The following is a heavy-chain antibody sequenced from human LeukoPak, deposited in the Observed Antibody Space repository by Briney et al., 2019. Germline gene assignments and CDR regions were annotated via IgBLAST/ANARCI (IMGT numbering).Heavy chain of an antibody. V-gene: IGHV1-69*04. CDR1: GGTFSSYA. CDR3: ARIPGSSGWSEDFDY. Sequence: GASVKVSCKASGGTFSSYAISWVRQAPGQGLEWMGRIIPILGIANYAQKFQGRVTITADKSTSTAYMELSSLRSEDTAVYYCARIPGSSGWSEDFDYWGQGTLVTVSP. CDR2: IIPILGIA. J-gene: IGHJ4*02. D-gene: IGHD6-19*01.